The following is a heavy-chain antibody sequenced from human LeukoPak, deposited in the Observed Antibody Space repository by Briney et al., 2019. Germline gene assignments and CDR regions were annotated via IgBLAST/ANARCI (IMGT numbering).Heavy chain of an antibody. CDR1: GGTFSSYA. D-gene: IGHD3-10*01. V-gene: IGHV1-69*05. CDR3: ATDQGSGSYYSDY. Sequence: SVKVSCKASGGTFSSYAISWVRQAPGQGLEWMGGIIPIFGTANYAQKFQGRVTITTDESTSTAYMELSSLRSEDTAVYYCATDQGSGSYYSDYWGQGTLVTVSS. CDR2: IIPIFGTA. J-gene: IGHJ4*02.